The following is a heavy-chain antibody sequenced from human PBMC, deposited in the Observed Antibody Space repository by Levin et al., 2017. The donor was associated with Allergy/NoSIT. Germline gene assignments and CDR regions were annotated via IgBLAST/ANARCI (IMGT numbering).Heavy chain of an antibody. D-gene: IGHD6-25*01. CDR2: IYYSGST. J-gene: IGHJ4*02. CDR1: GGSVSSGSYY. CDR3: AREILKAYSSAYYFDY. V-gene: IGHV4-61*01. Sequence: SETLSLTCTVSGGSVSSGSYYWSWIRQPPGKGLEWIGYIYYSGSTNYNPSLKSRVTISVDTSKNQFSLKLSSVTAADTAVYYCAREILKAYSSAYYFDYWGQGTLVTVSS.